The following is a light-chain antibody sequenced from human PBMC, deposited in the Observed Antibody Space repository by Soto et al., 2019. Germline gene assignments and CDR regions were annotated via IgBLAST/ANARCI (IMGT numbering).Light chain of an antibody. CDR1: SSDVGDYNY. CDR3: SSYTSSSTYV. V-gene: IGLV2-14*01. Sequence: GASSDVGDYNYVSWYQHHPGKAPKLLIYEVNNRPSGVSDRFSGSKSGNVASLTISWLQAEDEADYYCSSYTSSSTYVFGTGTKVTVL. CDR2: EVN. J-gene: IGLJ1*01.